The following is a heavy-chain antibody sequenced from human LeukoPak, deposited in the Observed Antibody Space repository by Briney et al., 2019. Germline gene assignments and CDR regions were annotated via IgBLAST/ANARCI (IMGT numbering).Heavy chain of an antibody. CDR2: ISSSGSTI. V-gene: IGHV3-48*03. CDR3: ARGSSTSVILSNAFDI. D-gene: IGHD2-2*01. J-gene: IGHJ3*02. Sequence: GGSLRLSCAASGFTFSSYEMNWVRQAPGKGLEWVSYISSSGSTIYYADSVKGRFTISRDNAKNSLDLQMNSLRAEDTAVYYCARGSSTSVILSNAFDIWGQGTMVTVSS. CDR1: GFTFSSYE.